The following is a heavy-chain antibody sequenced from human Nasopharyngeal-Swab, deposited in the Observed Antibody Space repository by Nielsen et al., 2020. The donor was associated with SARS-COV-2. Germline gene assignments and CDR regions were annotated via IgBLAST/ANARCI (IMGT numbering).Heavy chain of an antibody. CDR3: ARPSTDFWSGNGAFDI. CDR2: ISSSSGYI. D-gene: IGHD3-3*01. V-gene: IGHV3-21*01. Sequence: WIRQPPGKGLEWVSSISSSSGYIYYADSVKGRFTISRDNAKNSLYLQMNSLRAEDTAVYYCARPSTDFWSGNGAFDIWGQGTMVTVSS. J-gene: IGHJ3*02.